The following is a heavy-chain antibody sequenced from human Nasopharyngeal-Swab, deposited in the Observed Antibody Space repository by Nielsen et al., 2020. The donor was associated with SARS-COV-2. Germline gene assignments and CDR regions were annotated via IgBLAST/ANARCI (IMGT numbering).Heavy chain of an antibody. CDR3: AKKYGTRGWYVGLDY. J-gene: IGHJ4*02. Sequence: GESLKISCAASGFGFSAFAMSWVRQARGKGLEWVSAAGGNDGSTFYADSVRGRFTISRDNSKNTLYLQMNSLRAEDTALYYCAKKYGTRGWYVGLDYWGQGTQVTVSS. CDR1: GFGFSAFA. D-gene: IGHD6-19*01. V-gene: IGHV3-23*01. CDR2: AGGNDGST.